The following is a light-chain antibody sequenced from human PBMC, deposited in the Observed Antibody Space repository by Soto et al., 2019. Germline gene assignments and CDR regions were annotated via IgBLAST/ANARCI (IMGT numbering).Light chain of an antibody. Sequence: EIVLTHSPATLSLSPGEIATLCFTASQSVKTFLVWYQHRPGQAPRVLIYDASHRASGIPARFSGSGSGTDFTLTIDGLEPEDFVVYYCQQYGYSPITFGQGTRLEIK. J-gene: IGKJ5*01. CDR2: DAS. CDR3: QQYGYSPIT. CDR1: QSVKTF. V-gene: IGKV3-11*01.